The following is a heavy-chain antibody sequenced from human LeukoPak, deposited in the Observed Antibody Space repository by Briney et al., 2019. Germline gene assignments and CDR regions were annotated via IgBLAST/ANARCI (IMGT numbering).Heavy chain of an antibody. J-gene: IGHJ3*02. CDR1: GFTFGDYA. D-gene: IGHD1-26*01. Sequence: GGSLRLSCTASGFTFGDYAMSWVRRAPGKGLEWVGFIRSKAYGGTTEYAASVKGRFTISRDDSKSIAYLQMNSLKTEDTAVYYCTRDPRGSYGPDAFDIWGQGTMVTVSS. V-gene: IGHV3-49*04. CDR3: TRDPRGSYGPDAFDI. CDR2: IRSKAYGGTT.